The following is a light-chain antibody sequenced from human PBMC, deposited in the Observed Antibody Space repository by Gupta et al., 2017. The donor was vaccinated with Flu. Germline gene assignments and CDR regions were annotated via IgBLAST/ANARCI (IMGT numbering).Light chain of an antibody. CDR3: QQYDSDPYS. CDR2: WAS. Sequence: DVVMTQSPASLAVSLVERATINCRSSLSVLNSSNKNNYLAWYQQKPGQPPQLLIYWASTRESGVPDRFSGSGSGTDFTLTISSLQADDVATYYCQQYDSDPYSFGQGTKLEI. V-gene: IGKV4-1*01. CDR1: LSVLNSSNKNNY. J-gene: IGKJ2*03.